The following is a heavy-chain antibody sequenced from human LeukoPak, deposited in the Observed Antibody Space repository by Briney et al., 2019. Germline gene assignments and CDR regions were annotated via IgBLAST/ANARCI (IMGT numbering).Heavy chain of an antibody. D-gene: IGHD3/OR15-3a*01. Sequence: PGGSLRLSCAASGFTFSNYWMSWVRQAPGKGLEWVSAISGSGGSTYYADSVKGRFTISRDNSKNTLYLQMNSLKAGDTAVYYCASLTFFGPQTVGAAFDIWGQGTMVTVSS. CDR3: ASLTFFGPQTVGAAFDI. J-gene: IGHJ3*02. V-gene: IGHV3-23*01. CDR1: GFTFSNYW. CDR2: ISGSGGST.